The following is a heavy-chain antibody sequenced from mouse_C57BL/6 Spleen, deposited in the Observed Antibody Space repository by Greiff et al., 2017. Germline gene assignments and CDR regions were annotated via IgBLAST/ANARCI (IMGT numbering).Heavy chain of an antibody. CDR2: IDPSDSYT. CDR1: GYTFTSYW. Sequence: QVQLQQPGAELVRPGTSVKLSCKASGYTFTSYWMHWVKQRPGQGLEWIGVIDPSDSYTNYNQKFKGKATLTVDTSSSTAYMQLSSLTSEDSAGYYCASYYYGSSYDCAMDCWGEGTSVTVSS. D-gene: IGHD1-1*01. V-gene: IGHV1-59*01. J-gene: IGHJ4*01. CDR3: ASYYYGSSYDCAMDC.